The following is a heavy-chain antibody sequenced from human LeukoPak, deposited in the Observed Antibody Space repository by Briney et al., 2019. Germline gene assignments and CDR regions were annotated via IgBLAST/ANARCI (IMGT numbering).Heavy chain of an antibody. Sequence: GSLRLSCAASGFTFSSYSMNWVRQAQGKGLEWVSSISSSSSYIYYADSVKGRFTISRDNAKNSLYLQMNSLRAEDTAIYYCARIYYFGDNNWRYFDNWGQGTLVTVSS. CDR1: GFTFSSYS. V-gene: IGHV3-21*01. CDR2: ISSSSSYI. D-gene: IGHD3-10*01. J-gene: IGHJ4*02. CDR3: ARIYYFGDNNWRYFDN.